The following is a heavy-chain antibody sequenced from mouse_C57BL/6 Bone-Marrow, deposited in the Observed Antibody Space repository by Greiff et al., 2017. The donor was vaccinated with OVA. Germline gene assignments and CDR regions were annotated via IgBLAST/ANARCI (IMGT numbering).Heavy chain of an antibody. Sequence: EVKLMESVAELVRPGASVKLSCTASGFNIKNTYMHWVKQRPEQGLEWIGRIDPANGNTKYAPQFQGKATITADTSSNTAYLQLSSLTSEDTAIYYCAPITTVVDWFAYWGQGTLVTVSA. D-gene: IGHD1-1*01. CDR3: APITTVVDWFAY. J-gene: IGHJ3*01. CDR1: GFNIKNTY. CDR2: IDPANGNT. V-gene: IGHV14-3*01.